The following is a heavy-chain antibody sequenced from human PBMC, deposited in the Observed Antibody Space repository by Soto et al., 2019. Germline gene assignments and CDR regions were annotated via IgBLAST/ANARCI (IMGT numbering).Heavy chain of an antibody. J-gene: IGHJ5*02. CDR3: ARALPNNWFDP. V-gene: IGHV1-69*02. CDR1: GGTFSSYT. CDR2: IIPILGIA. D-gene: IGHD2-2*01. Sequence: EASVKVSCKASGGTFSSYTISWVRQAPGQGLEWMGRIIPILGIANYAQKFQGRVTITADKSTSTAYMELSGLRSEDTAVYYCARALPNNWFDPWGQGTLVTVSS.